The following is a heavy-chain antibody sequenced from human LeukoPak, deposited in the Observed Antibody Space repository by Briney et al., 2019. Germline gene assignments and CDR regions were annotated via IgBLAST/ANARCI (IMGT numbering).Heavy chain of an antibody. V-gene: IGHV3-48*01. Sequence: PGGSLRLSCAASGFTFSSYSMNWVRQAPGKGLEWVSYISSSSSTIYYADSVKGRFTISRDNAKNSLYLQMNSLRAEDTAVYYCARDSSFYDSSGYYHPSDFDYWGQGTLVTVSS. CDR2: ISSSSSTI. CDR3: ARDSSFYDSSGYYHPSDFDY. D-gene: IGHD3-22*01. J-gene: IGHJ4*02. CDR1: GFTFSSYS.